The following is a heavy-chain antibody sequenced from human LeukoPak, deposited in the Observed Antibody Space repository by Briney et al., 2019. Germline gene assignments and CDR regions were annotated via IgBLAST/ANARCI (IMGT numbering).Heavy chain of an antibody. CDR2: IDVTTGGS. V-gene: IGHV3-23*01. Sequence: GGSLRLSCAASGFTLSSYAMSWVRQAPGEGLEWVSTIDVTTGGSYYADSVKGRFTISRGTFQNTLYLQLNSLRVDDTAVYYCAKVNYYQPYFWGQGTLVTVSS. CDR1: GFTLSSYA. CDR3: AKVNYYQPYF. J-gene: IGHJ4*02. D-gene: IGHD2-2*01.